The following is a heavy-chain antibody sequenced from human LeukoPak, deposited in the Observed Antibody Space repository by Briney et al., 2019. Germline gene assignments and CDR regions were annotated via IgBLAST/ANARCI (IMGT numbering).Heavy chain of an antibody. Sequence: ASVKVSCKASGGTFSSYAISWVRQAPGQGLEWMGGIIPIFDTADYAQKFQGRVTITADESTSTAYMELSSLRSEDTAVFYCARISLGAIWGYYYGMDVWGQGTTVTVSS. CDR3: ARISLGAIWGYYYGMDV. D-gene: IGHD1-26*01. V-gene: IGHV1-69*13. CDR2: IIPIFDTA. CDR1: GGTFSSYA. J-gene: IGHJ6*02.